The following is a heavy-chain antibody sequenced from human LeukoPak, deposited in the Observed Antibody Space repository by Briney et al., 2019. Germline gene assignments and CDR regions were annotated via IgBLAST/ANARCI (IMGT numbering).Heavy chain of an antibody. CDR2: IYHSGTT. V-gene: IGHV4-59*01. CDR3: AREWTDSSGYYSHIGGYFDY. J-gene: IGHJ4*02. D-gene: IGHD3-22*01. CDR1: GGSISSYY. Sequence: KSSETLSLTCTVSGGSISSYYWSWIRQPPGKGLEWIGYIYHSGTTNHNPSLKSRVTMSLDTSKNHLSLKLSSVTAADTAVYYCAREWTDSSGYYSHIGGYFDYWGQGTLVTVSS.